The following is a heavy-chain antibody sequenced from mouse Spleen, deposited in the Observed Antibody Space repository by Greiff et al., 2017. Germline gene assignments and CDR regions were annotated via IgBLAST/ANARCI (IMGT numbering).Heavy chain of an antibody. CDR3: AREDGNYEVAY. CDR2: ISSGGGNT. J-gene: IGHJ3*01. D-gene: IGHD2-1*01. CDR1: GFTFSSYA. V-gene: IGHV5-9-3*01. Sequence: EVQLVESGGGLVKLGGSLKLSCAASGFTFSSYAMSWVRQTPEKRLEWVATISSGGGNTYYPDSVKGRFTISRDNAKNTLYLQMSSLKSEDTAMYYCAREDGNYEVAYWGQGTLVTVSA.